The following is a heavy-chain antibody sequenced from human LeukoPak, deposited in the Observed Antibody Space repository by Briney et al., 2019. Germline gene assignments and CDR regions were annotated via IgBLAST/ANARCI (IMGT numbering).Heavy chain of an antibody. CDR1: GGSVSSGSYY. Sequence: PSETLSLTCTVSGGSVSSGSYYWSWIRQPPGKGLEWVGYIYYSGRTNYSPSLKSRVTISVDTSKNQFSLKLSSVTAADSAVYYCARGLRTDSGYDDGEDHWGQGTLVTVSS. V-gene: IGHV4-61*01. D-gene: IGHD5-12*01. CDR3: ARGLRTDSGYDDGEDH. CDR2: IYYSGRT. J-gene: IGHJ4*02.